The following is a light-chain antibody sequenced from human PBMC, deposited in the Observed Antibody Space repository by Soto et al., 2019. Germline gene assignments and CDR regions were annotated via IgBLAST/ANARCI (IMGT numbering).Light chain of an antibody. CDR3: QQYSDYSRT. Sequence: DIQMTQSPSTLSGSVGDRVTITCRASQSISNWLAWYQQKPGTAPKVLIYHASNLQSGVPSRFSGSGSGTEFTLTISSLQPVDFATDFCQQYSDYSRTFGQGTKVDI. CDR2: HAS. J-gene: IGKJ1*01. CDR1: QSISNW. V-gene: IGKV1-5*01.